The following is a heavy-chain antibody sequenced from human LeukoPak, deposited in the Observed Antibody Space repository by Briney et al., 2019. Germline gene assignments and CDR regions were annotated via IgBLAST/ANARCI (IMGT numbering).Heavy chain of an antibody. V-gene: IGHV1-8*03. D-gene: IGHD2-2*01. CDR3: ARRPPETAMEYNWFDP. CDR1: GYTFTSYD. Sequence: ASVKVSCKASGYTFTSYDINWVRQATGQGLEWMGWMNPNSGNTGYAQKFQGRVTITRNTSISTAYMELSSLRSEDTAVYYCARRPPETAMEYNWFDPWGQGTLVTVSS. CDR2: MNPNSGNT. J-gene: IGHJ5*02.